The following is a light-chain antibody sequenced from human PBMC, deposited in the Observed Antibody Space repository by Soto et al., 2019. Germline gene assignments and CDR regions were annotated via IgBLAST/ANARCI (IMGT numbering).Light chain of an antibody. V-gene: IGLV2-8*01. CDR1: SSDVGGNNY. CDR3: SSYAGSNNVI. J-gene: IGLJ2*01. Sequence: QSALTQPPSASGSPGQSVAISCTGTSSDVGGNNYVSWYQQHPGKAPNLMVYEVTKRPSGVPDRFSGSKSGNTASLTVSGLQAEDAADYYCSSYAGSNNVIFGGGTKLTVL. CDR2: EVT.